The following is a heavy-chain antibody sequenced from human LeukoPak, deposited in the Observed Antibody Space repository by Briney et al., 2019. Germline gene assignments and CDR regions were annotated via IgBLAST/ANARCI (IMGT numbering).Heavy chain of an antibody. J-gene: IGHJ4*02. CDR1: GYTFTSYY. D-gene: IGHD1-14*01. CDR3: ARAGIVRPRPDY. V-gene: IGHV1-46*01. Sequence: ASVKVSCKASGYTFTSYYMHWVRQAPGQGLEWMGIINPSGGSTSYAQKFQGRVTMTRDMSTSTVYMELSSLRSEDTAVYYCARAGIVRPRPDYWGQGTLVTVSS. CDR2: INPSGGST.